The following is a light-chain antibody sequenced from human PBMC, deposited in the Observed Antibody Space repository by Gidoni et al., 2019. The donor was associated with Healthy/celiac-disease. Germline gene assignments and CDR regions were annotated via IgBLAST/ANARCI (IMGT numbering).Light chain of an antibody. J-gene: IGKJ5*01. CDR1: QSVSSY. Sequence: EIVLTQSPATLSLSPGERATLSCRASQSVSSYLAWYQQKPGQAPRLLIYDASNRATGLPARFSGSGSGTTFTLTSSSLEDEDFAVYYCQQRSNWPVTFGQGTRLEIK. CDR2: DAS. V-gene: IGKV3-11*01. CDR3: QQRSNWPVT.